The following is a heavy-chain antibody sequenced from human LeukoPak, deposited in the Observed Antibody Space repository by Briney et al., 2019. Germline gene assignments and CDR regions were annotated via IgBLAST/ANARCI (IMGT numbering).Heavy chain of an antibody. D-gene: IGHD5-18*01. CDR3: ASGKYRYGDNWFDP. CDR2: ISYDGSNK. J-gene: IGHJ5*02. CDR1: GFTFSSYA. Sequence: GESLKISCAASGFTFSSYAMHWVRQAPGKGLEWVAVISYDGSNKYYADSVKGRFTISRDNSKNTLYLQMNSLRAEDTAVYFCASGKYRYGDNWFDPWGQGTLVTVSS. V-gene: IGHV3-30*04.